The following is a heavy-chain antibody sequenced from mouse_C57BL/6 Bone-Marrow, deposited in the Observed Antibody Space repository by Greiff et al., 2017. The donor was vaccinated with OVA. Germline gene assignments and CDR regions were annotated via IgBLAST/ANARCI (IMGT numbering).Heavy chain of an antibody. V-gene: IGHV1-81*01. CDR1: GYTFTSYG. J-gene: IGHJ3*01. D-gene: IGHD2-1*01. Sequence: VQLQESGAELARPGASVKLSCKASGYTFTSYGISWVKQRTGQGLEWIGEIYPRSGNTYYNEKFKGKATLTADKSSSTAYMELRSLTSEDSAVYFCARGGLYYGNYVFAYWGQGTLVTVSA. CDR2: IYPRSGNT. CDR3: ARGGLYYGNYVFAY.